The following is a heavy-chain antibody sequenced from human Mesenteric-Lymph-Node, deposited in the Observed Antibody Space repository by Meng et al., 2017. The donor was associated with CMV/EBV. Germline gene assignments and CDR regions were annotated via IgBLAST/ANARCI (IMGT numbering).Heavy chain of an antibody. CDR2: INHSGST. CDR3: ARGSSYDILTGYFDY. Sequence: QWQLHEWGAGLLKASETPAVTCAVYGGAFSGYYWNWIRQSPEKGLEWIGEINHSGSTTYNPSFTSRIIISVDTSTNQISLNMSSVTAADTAVYYCARGSSYDILTGYFDYWGQGALVTVSS. CDR1: GGAFSGYY. D-gene: IGHD3-9*01. J-gene: IGHJ4*02. V-gene: IGHV4-34*01.